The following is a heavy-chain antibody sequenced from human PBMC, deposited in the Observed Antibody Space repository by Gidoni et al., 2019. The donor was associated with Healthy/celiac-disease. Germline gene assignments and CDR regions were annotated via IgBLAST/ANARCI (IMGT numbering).Heavy chain of an antibody. J-gene: IGHJ4*02. Sequence: QLQLQVSVPGLVQPSETLSLTCTVSGGSISSSSYYWGWIRQPPGKGLEWIGSIYYSGSTYYNPSLKSRVTISVDTSKNQFSLKLSSVTAADTAVYYCAILETTLDYWGQGTLVTVSS. CDR1: GGSISSSSYY. D-gene: IGHD1-7*01. V-gene: IGHV4-39*01. CDR2: IYYSGST. CDR3: AILETTLDY.